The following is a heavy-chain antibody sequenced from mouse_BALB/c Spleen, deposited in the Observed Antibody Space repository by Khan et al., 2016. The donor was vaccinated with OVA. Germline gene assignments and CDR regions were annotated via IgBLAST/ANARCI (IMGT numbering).Heavy chain of an antibody. CDR2: IYPGSGST. D-gene: IGHD1-1*01. CDR3: ARGGYSVFAY. J-gene: IGHJ3*01. CDR1: GYTFTDYV. Sequence: QVQLQQSGPELVKPGASVKMSCKASGYTFTDYVINGVKQRTGQGLEWIGDIYPGSGSTYDNEKFKGKAKLTADKSSNTAYMQLSSLTFEDSAVYFSARGGYSVFAYWGQGTLVTVSA. V-gene: IGHV1-77*01.